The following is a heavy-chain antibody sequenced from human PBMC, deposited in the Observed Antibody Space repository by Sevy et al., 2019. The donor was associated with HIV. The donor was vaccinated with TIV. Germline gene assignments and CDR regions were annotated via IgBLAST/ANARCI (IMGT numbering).Heavy chain of an antibody. CDR3: AKDRSNRIPSAGTLDY. J-gene: IGHJ4*02. CDR2: FSGSGSSA. Sequence: GGSLRLSCAASGFTVSSYGMSWVRQAPGKGLKWVSGFSGSGSSAYYADSVKGRFTISRDISKNTLNLQMNSLRVEDTAVYFCAKDRSNRIPSAGTLDYWGQGTLVTVSS. D-gene: IGHD6-13*01. V-gene: IGHV3-23*01. CDR1: GFTVSSYG.